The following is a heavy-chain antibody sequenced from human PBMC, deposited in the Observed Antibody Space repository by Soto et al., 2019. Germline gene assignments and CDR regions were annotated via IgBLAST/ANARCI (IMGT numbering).Heavy chain of an antibody. D-gene: IGHD2-2*01. J-gene: IGHJ3*02. CDR2: ISGSGGST. Sequence: PGGSLRLSCAASGFTFSSFAMTWVRQAPGKGLEWVSSISGSGGSTYYGDSVKGRLTISRDNSKNTLYLQMNSLRAEDTAIYYCAKGSHLVVVPSFDIWGQGTMVTVSS. CDR3: AKGSHLVVVPSFDI. CDR1: GFTFSSFA. V-gene: IGHV3-23*01.